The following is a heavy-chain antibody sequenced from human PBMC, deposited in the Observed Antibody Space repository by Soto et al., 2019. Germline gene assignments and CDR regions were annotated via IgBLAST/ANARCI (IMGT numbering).Heavy chain of an antibody. Sequence: GASVKVSCKASGYTFTNYYMHWVRQAPGQGLGWMGIINPSGGSTSYAQKFQGRVTMTRDTSTSTVYMELSSLRSEDTAVYYCARVISGYYRFDYWGQGTLVTVSS. V-gene: IGHV1-46*01. J-gene: IGHJ4*02. CDR1: GYTFTNYY. CDR2: INPSGGST. CDR3: ARVISGYYRFDY. D-gene: IGHD3-3*01.